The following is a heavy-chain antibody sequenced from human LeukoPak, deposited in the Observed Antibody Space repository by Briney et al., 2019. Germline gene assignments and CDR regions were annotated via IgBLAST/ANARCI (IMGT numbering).Heavy chain of an antibody. CDR1: GFTFDDYA. CDR3: AKGGMVATGRHAFDI. V-gene: IGHV3-43D*03. CDR2: ISWDGGST. D-gene: IGHD5-12*01. Sequence: HTGGSLRLSCAASGFTFDDYAMHWVRQAPGKGLEWVSLISWDGGSTYYADSVKGRFTISRDNSKNSLYLQMNSLRAEDTALYYCAKGGMVATGRHAFDIWGQGTMVTVSS. J-gene: IGHJ3*02.